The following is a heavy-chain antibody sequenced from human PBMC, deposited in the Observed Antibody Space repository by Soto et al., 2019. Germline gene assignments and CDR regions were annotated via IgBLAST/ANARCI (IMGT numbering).Heavy chain of an antibody. Sequence: QVQLVQSGAEVKKPGSSVKVSCKASGGPFSSYAISWVRQAPGQGLEWMGGIIPFFGTTNYAQKFQDRVTITADKSTNTAHRELRSLRYEDTAVYYCARHPGSTSRLVYGMDVWGQGTTVTVSS. CDR1: GGPFSSYA. D-gene: IGHD2-2*01. V-gene: IGHV1-69*06. J-gene: IGHJ6*02. CDR2: IIPFFGTT. CDR3: ARHPGSTSRLVYGMDV.